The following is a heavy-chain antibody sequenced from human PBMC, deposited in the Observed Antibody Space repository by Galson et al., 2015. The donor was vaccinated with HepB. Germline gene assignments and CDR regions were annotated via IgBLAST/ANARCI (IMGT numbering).Heavy chain of an antibody. CDR1: GGTFSSYA. D-gene: IGHD1-26*01. CDR2: IIPILGIA. V-gene: IGHV1-69*04. CDR3: ARGGSHGYFDL. J-gene: IGHJ2*01. Sequence: SVKVSCKASGGTFSSYAISWVRQAPGQGLEWMGRIIPILGIANYAQKFQGRVTITADKSTSTAYMELSSLRSEDTAVYYCARGGSHGYFDLWGRGTLVTVSS.